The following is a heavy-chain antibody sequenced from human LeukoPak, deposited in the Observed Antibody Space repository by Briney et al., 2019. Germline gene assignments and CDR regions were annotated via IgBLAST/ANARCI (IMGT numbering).Heavy chain of an antibody. CDR1: GFTFRSYA. J-gene: IGHJ4*02. CDR3: AKERDTAMVTIDY. D-gene: IGHD5-18*01. Sequence: GGSLRLSCAVSGFTFRSYAMNWVRQAPGKGLEWVAFIRYDGSNKYYADSVKGRFTISRDNSKNTLYLQMNSLRAEDTAVYYCAKERDTAMVTIDYWGQGTLVTVSS. V-gene: IGHV3-30*02. CDR2: IRYDGSNK.